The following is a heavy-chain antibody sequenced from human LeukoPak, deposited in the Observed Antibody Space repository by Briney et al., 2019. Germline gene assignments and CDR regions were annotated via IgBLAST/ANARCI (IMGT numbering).Heavy chain of an antibody. Sequence: GGSLRLSCAASGFTFSSYGMNWVRQAPGKGLEWVSSISSSSSYIYYADSVKGRFTISRDNAKNSLYLQMNSLRAEDTAVYYCARDRGDYLFDYWGQGTLVTVSS. CDR1: GFTFSSYG. V-gene: IGHV3-21*01. D-gene: IGHD4-17*01. CDR2: ISSSSSYI. J-gene: IGHJ4*02. CDR3: ARDRGDYLFDY.